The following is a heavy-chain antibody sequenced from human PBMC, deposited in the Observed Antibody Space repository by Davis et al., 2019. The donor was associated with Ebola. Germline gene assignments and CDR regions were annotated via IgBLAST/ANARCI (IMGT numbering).Heavy chain of an antibody. CDR3: ARRYCSSTSCYTGMDV. CDR2: IYHSGST. D-gene: IGHD2-2*01. V-gene: IGHV4-4*02. Sequence: SETRSLTFAVPGASISSSNWWSCVRQPPGKGLEWIGEIYHSGSTNYNPSLKSLVTISVDKSKNQFSLKPSSVTAADTAVYYCARRYCSSTSCYTGMDVWGQGTTVTVSS. CDR1: GASISSSNW. J-gene: IGHJ6*02.